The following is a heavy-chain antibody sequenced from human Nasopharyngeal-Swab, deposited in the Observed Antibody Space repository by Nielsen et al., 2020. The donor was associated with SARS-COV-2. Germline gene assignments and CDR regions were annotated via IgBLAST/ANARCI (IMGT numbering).Heavy chain of an antibody. J-gene: IGHJ5*02. CDR2: INHSGST. V-gene: IGHV4-34*01. Sequence: SETLSLTCAVYGGSFSGYYWNWIRQPPGKGLEWIGGINHSGSTNYNPSLKSRVTISLDTSKNQFSLKLSSVTAADTAVYYCARSRYTSSWYGVRNWFDPWGQGTLVTVSS. D-gene: IGHD6-13*01. CDR3: ARSRYTSSWYGVRNWFDP. CDR1: GGSFSGYY.